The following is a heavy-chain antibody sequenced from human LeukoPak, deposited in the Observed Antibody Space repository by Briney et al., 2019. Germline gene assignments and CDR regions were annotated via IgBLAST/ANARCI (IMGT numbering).Heavy chain of an antibody. CDR1: GFTFSSFW. D-gene: IGHD3-16*01. V-gene: IGHV3-7*01. CDR3: ARTDRLGAALLASFDY. J-gene: IGHJ4*02. Sequence: GGSLRLSCAASGFTFSSFWMSWVRQAPGMGLEWVATIKQDKSEQYYVDSVKGRFTISRDNAKNSLYLQMNSLRAEDTALYYCARTDRLGAALLASFDYWGQGTLVTVSS. CDR2: IKQDKSEQ.